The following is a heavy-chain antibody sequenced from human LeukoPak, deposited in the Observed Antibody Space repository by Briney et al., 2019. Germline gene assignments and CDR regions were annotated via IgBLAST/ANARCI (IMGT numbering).Heavy chain of an antibody. D-gene: IGHD1-26*01. Sequence: PGGSLRLSCVVCGITFSGYSMIWVRQAPGKGLERLSFMTTSGNTIFYAESVKDRFTISRDNAKKSLYLQMNSLRDEDTAVYYCARVGGATAVTMYFEYWGQGTLVTVTS. CDR1: GITFSGYS. V-gene: IGHV3-48*02. CDR3: ARVGGATAVTMYFEY. CDR2: MTTSGNTI. J-gene: IGHJ4*02.